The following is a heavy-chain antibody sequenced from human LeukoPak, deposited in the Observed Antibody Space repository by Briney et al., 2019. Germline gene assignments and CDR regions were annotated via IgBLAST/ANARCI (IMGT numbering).Heavy chain of an antibody. CDR3: AQGYSSGWFPY. V-gene: IGHV3-23*01. J-gene: IGHJ4*02. Sequence: GGSLRLSCAVSGFSVSSYGMSWVRQAPGKGLEWVSAITVSGDTTHYADSVKGRFIISRDNSKNTLYLQMNSLRAEDTAVYYCAQGYSSGWFPYWGQGTLVTVSS. CDR1: GFSVSSYG. D-gene: IGHD6-19*01. CDR2: ITVSGDTT.